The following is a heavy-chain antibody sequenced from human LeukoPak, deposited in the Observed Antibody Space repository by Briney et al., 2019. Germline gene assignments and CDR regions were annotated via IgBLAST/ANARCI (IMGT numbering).Heavy chain of an antibody. J-gene: IGHJ4*02. CDR2: ISWSSGSI. CDR1: GFTFDDYA. V-gene: IGHV3-9*01. D-gene: IGHD3-10*01. CDR3: AKATMVRGVALGY. Sequence: GGSLRLSCAASGFTFDDYAMHWVRQAPGKGLEWVSGISWSSGSIGYADSVKGRFTISRDNAKNSLYLQMNSLRAEDTALYYCAKATMVRGVALGYWGQGTLVTVSS.